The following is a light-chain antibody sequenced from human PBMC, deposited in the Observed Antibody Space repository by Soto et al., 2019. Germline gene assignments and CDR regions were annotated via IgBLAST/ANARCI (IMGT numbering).Light chain of an antibody. CDR3: SSYTSSSSVI. V-gene: IGLV2-14*01. CDR1: SSDVGAYDY. J-gene: IGLJ2*01. CDR2: DVK. Sequence: QSALTQPASVSGSPGQSIAISCTGTSSDVGAYDYVSWYQQHPGKAPKLMIYDVKYRPSGVSNRFSGSKSGNTASLTISGLQAEDEADYYCSSYTSSSSVIFGGGPKVTVL.